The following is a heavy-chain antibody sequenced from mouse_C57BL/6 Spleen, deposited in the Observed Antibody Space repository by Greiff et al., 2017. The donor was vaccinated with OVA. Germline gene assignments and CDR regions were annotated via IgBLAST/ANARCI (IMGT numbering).Heavy chain of an antibody. Sequence: QVQLQQPGAELVKPGASVKLSCKASGYTFTSYWMHWVKQRPGRGLEWIGRIDPTCGGTPYNEKFKSKATLTVDKPSSTAYMQLSSLTSEDAAVYYCSRDDYDGGAYWGQGTLVTVSA. CDR1: GYTFTSYW. CDR2: IDPTCGGT. D-gene: IGHD2-4*01. V-gene: IGHV1-72*01. CDR3: SRDDYDGGAY. J-gene: IGHJ3*01.